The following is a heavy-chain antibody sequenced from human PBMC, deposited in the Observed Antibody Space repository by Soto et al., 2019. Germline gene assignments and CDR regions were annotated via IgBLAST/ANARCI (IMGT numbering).Heavy chain of an antibody. D-gene: IGHD2-8*01. V-gene: IGHV3-21*01. J-gene: IGHJ6*02. CDR3: ARIKLVYFFFINVDVYDMDV. CDR1: GFTLSNYA. CDR2: ISSDSRYI. Sequence: EVQLVESGGGLVQPGGSLRLSCAASGFTLSNYAVNWVRQAPGKGLEWVSYISSDSRYIYHGDSGKGRFTISRDNARKSVYLRMNSLRDEDTAVYYCARIKLVYFFFINVDVYDMDVWGQGTPVTVSS.